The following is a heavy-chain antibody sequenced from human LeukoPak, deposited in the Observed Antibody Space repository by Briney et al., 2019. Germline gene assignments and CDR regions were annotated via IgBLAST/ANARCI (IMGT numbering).Heavy chain of an antibody. V-gene: IGHV4-59*01. CDR2: MFYSGST. CDR1: GGSFSGYF. D-gene: IGHD3-3*01. CDR3: ARGSDYGDY. Sequence: SETLSLTCGVYGGSFSGYFWSWIRQPPGKGLEWIGYMFYSGSTNYNPSLQSRVTISINTSKNQFSLRLSSVTAADTAVYYCARGSDYGDYWGQGTLVTVSS. J-gene: IGHJ4*02.